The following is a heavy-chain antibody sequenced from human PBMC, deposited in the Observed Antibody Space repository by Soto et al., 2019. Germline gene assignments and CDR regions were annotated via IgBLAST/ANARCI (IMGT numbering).Heavy chain of an antibody. D-gene: IGHD1-26*01. J-gene: IGHJ4*02. V-gene: IGHV4-59*01. CDR2: IYYSGST. CDR1: GGSISSYY. CDR3: ARSTKWAYYFDY. Sequence: SETLSLTCTVPGGSISSYYWSWIRQPPGKGLEWIGYIYYSGSTNYNPSLKSRVTISVDTSKNQFSLKLSSVTAADTAVYYCARSTKWAYYFDYWGQGTLVTV.